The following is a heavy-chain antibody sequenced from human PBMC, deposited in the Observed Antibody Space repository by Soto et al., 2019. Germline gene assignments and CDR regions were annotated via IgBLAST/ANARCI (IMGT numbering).Heavy chain of an antibody. V-gene: IGHV4-59*08. CDR1: GGSISIYY. D-gene: IGHD3-10*01. CDR2: IYYAGST. CDR3: ARRYYGSESYPFDY. Sequence: SETLSLTCTVSGGSISIYYWNWIRQPPGRGLEWIGFIYYAGSTKYNPSLNSRVTISVDTSKNQFSLKLSSVTAADTVVYYCARRYYGSESYPFDYWGQGTLVTVSS. J-gene: IGHJ4*02.